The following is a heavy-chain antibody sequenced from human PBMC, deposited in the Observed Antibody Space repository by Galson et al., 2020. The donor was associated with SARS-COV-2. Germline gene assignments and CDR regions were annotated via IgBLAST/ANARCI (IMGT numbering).Heavy chain of an antibody. D-gene: IGHD1-1*01. CDR3: TTGCTGTGTKDWDF. J-gene: IGHJ4*02. CDR2: IRSETDGGTP. Sequence: GGSLRLSCATSGFTFTKAWLSWVRQAPGKGLEWVGRIRSETDGGTPDYAVFVKGRFTISRDESKKTIYLQMNGLKLEDTAVYYCTTGCTGTGTKDWDFWGQGTLVTVAS. CDR1: GFTFTKAW. V-gene: IGHV3-15*01.